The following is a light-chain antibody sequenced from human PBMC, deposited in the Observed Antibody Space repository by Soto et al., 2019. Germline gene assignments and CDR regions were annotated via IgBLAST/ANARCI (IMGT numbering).Light chain of an antibody. J-gene: IGKJ5*01. CDR2: ADS. CDR1: QSVSGY. Sequence: EIVLTQSPATLSLSPGETARRSCRASQSVSGYIGWYQQKPGQAPRLLIYADSNRATGIPARFSGSGSGTDFTLTISSLEPEDFAVYYCQQYNNWPPTFGQGTRLEI. V-gene: IGKV3-11*01. CDR3: QQYNNWPPT.